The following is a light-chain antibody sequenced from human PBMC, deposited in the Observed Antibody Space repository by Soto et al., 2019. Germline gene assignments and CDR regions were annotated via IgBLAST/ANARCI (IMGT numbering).Light chain of an antibody. J-gene: IGKJ1*01. Sequence: VVMTQSPATLSVSPGERATLSCRASQSISNNLAWYQQKPGQGPRLLIYGASTRATGIPDRFSGSGSRTDFTLTINRLEPEDFAVYYCQQYDTSPQTFGQGTKVDIK. CDR2: GAS. CDR1: QSISNN. V-gene: IGKV3D-15*01. CDR3: QQYDTSPQT.